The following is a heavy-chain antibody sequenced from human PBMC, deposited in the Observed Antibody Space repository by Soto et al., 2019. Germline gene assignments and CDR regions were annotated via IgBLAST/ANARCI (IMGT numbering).Heavy chain of an antibody. CDR3: ATDLRYFDWLLRLSRYNNWFDP. CDR2: INAGNGNT. Sequence: GASVKVSCKASGYTFTSYAMHWVRQAPGQRLEWMGWINAGNGNTKYSQKFQGRVTITRDTSASTAYMELSSLRSEDTAVYYCATDLRYFDWLLRLSRYNNWFDPWGQGTLVTSPQ. J-gene: IGHJ5*02. D-gene: IGHD3-9*01. CDR1: GYTFTSYA. V-gene: IGHV1-3*01.